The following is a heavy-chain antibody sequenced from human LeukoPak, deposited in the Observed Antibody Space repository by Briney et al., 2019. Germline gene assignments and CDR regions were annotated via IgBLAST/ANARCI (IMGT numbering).Heavy chain of an antibody. V-gene: IGHV3-23*01. D-gene: IGHD3-9*01. CDR3: AKINGPILTGKLDC. CDR2: FSGSGDIT. CDR1: GFTFSSFA. Sequence: GGSLRLSCAASGFTFSSFAMSWVRQAPGKRLEWVSTFSGSGDITYYADSVKGRFTISRDNSKNTLYLQMNSLRAEDTAVYYCAKINGPILTGKLDCWGQGTLVTVSS. J-gene: IGHJ4*02.